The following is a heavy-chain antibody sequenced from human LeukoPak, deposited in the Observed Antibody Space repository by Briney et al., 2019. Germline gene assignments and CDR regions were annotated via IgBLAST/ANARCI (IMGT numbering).Heavy chain of an antibody. D-gene: IGHD1-1*01. CDR2: IYHSGST. Sequence: PSETLSLTCTVSGYSISRGYYWGWIRQSPGKGLELIGSIYHSGSTYYNPSLKSRVTISVDTSKNQFSLKLSSVTAADTAVYYCARAVGSVWNDPHDAFDIWGQGTMVTVSS. J-gene: IGHJ3*02. CDR1: GYSISRGYY. V-gene: IGHV4-38-2*02. CDR3: ARAVGSVWNDPHDAFDI.